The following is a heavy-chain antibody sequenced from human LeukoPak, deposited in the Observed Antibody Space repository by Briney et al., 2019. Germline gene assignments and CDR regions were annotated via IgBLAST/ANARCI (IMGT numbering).Heavy chain of an antibody. D-gene: IGHD2-2*01. Sequence: GGSLRLSCADSGFTFSSYAMNWVRQAPGKGLEWVSVISGSGGSAYYADSVKGRFTISRDNSKNTLYLQMNSLRAEDTAVYYCAKDRGSTTTYYFDYWGQGTLVTVSS. CDR1: GFTFSSYA. CDR3: AKDRGSTTTYYFDY. V-gene: IGHV3-23*01. CDR2: ISGSGGSA. J-gene: IGHJ4*02.